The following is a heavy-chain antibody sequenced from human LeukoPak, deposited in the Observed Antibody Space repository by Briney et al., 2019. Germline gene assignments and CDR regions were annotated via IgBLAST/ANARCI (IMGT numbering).Heavy chain of an antibody. CDR1: GFIISNYA. J-gene: IGHJ4*02. Sequence: PGGSLRLSCSASGFIISNYAMHWVRQAPGKGLEYVSAISGNGGSTYYADSVKGRFTISRDNSKKTLYLQMSSLRAEDTAIYHCVKDLYKGDSSSWYYFDYWGQGNLVTVSS. CDR2: ISGNGGST. V-gene: IGHV3-64D*06. D-gene: IGHD6-13*01. CDR3: VKDLYKGDSSSWYYFDY.